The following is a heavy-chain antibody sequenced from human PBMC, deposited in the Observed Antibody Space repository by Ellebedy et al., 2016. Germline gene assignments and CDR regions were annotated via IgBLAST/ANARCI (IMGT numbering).Heavy chain of an antibody. D-gene: IGHD2-15*01. CDR3: ARDFGCSGGSCYAGTDY. J-gene: IGHJ4*02. CDR1: GYIFTTYA. V-gene: IGHV1-3*01. Sequence: ASVKVSCXASGYIFTTYAMHWVRQAPGQRLEWMGWINAGNGNTKYSQKFQGRVTITRDTSASTAYMELSSLRSEDTALYYCARDFGCSGGSCYAGTDYWGQGTLVTVSS. CDR2: INAGNGNT.